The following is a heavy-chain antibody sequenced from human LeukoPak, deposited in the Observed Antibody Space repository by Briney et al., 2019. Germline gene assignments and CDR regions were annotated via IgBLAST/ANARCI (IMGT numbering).Heavy chain of an antibody. CDR1: GASISSYY. D-gene: IGHD6-19*01. J-gene: IGHJ3*02. Sequence: SETLSLTCTVSGASISSYYWSRIRQPPGKGLEWIGYIYSSGNTDYNPSLKSRVTMSVDTSKNQFSLKLSSVTVADTAVYYCARGYSSANDYAFDIWGRGTMVTVSS. CDR2: IYSSGNT. V-gene: IGHV4-59*01. CDR3: ARGYSSANDYAFDI.